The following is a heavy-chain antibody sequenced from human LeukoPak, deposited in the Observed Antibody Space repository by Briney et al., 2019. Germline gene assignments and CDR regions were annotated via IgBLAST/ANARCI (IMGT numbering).Heavy chain of an antibody. D-gene: IGHD3-22*01. CDR1: GGTFSSYA. J-gene: IGHJ4*02. CDR2: IIPILGIA. V-gene: IGHV1-69*04. Sequence: SVKVSCKASGGTFSSYAISWVRQAPGQGLEWMGRIIPILGIANYAQKFQGRVTITADKSTSTAYMELSSLRSEDTAVYYCARDWHYYDSSGYLRYYFDYWGQGTLVTGS. CDR3: ARDWHYYDSSGYLRYYFDY.